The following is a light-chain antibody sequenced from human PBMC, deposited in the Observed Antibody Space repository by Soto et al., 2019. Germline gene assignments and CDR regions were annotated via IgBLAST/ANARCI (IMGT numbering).Light chain of an antibody. CDR3: HQYYSSPLT. V-gene: IGKV3-20*01. Sequence: EIVLTQSPGNLCLSLGERATLSCRASQSVSSSYLAWYQQKPGQAPRLLIYGASSRATGIPDRFSGSGSGTDFTLTISRLEPEDFAVYYYHQYYSSPLTFGGWTKLEIK. J-gene: IGKJ4*01. CDR2: GAS. CDR1: QSVSSSY.